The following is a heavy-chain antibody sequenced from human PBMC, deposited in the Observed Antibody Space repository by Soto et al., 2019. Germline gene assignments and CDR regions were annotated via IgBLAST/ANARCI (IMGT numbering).Heavy chain of an antibody. CDR2: ISWNSGSI. Sequence: EVQLVESGGGLVQPGRYLRLSCAASGFTFDDYAMHWVRQAPGKGLEWVSGISWNSGSIGYADSVKGRFNISRDNAKNSLYLQMNSLRAEDTALYYCAKGFSSSPHLHFDYWGQGTLVTVSS. CDR1: GFTFDDYA. V-gene: IGHV3-9*01. CDR3: AKGFSSSPHLHFDY. D-gene: IGHD6-6*01. J-gene: IGHJ4*02.